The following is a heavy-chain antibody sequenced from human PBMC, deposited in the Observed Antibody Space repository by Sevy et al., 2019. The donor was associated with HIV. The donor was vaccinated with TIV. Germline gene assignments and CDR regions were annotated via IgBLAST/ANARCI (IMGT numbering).Heavy chain of an antibody. D-gene: IGHD3-3*01. J-gene: IGHJ6*02. CDR2: MSHDGNIK. V-gene: IGHV3-30-3*01. Sequence: GGSLRLSCEASGFTFSSYAMHWVRQAPGKVLDWVAIMSHDGNIKVYTDSVRGRFTISRDNFKSTLYLEMNNLRTEDTAVYYCAREYYDFWTGPINYYYGMDVWGQGTTVTVSS. CDR1: GFTFSSYA. CDR3: AREYYDFWTGPINYYYGMDV.